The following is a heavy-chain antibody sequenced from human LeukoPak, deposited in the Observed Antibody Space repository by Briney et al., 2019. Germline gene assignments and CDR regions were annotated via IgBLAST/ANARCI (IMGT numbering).Heavy chain of an antibody. D-gene: IGHD3-22*01. V-gene: IGHV4-39*01. J-gene: IGHJ4*02. CDR2: IYYSGST. Sequence: SETLSLTCTVSGGSISSGSYYWGWIRQPPGKGLEWIGTIYYSGSTYYNPSLKSRVTISVDTSKNQFSLKLSSVTAADTAAYYCARSHRAADYYDSSGKDYYFDYWGQGTLVTVSS. CDR1: GGSISSGSYY. CDR3: ARSHRAADYYDSSGKDYYFDY.